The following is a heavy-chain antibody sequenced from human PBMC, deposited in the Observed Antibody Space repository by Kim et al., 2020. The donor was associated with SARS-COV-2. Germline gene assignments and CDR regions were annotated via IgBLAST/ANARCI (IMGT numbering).Heavy chain of an antibody. V-gene: IGHV3-11*01. J-gene: IGHJ4*02. CDR2: ISSGGGDI. CDR1: GFTFSGYC. Sequence: GGSLRLSCAASGFTFSGYCMNWIRQCPGKGLEWVSYISSGGGDIKYGDSVKGRFTVSRDNAKNSLYLQMNSLRDEDTALYYCARVPFGDLSAYDFDLWGQGTLVTVSS. CDR3: ARVPFGDLSAYDFDL. D-gene: IGHD3-10*01.